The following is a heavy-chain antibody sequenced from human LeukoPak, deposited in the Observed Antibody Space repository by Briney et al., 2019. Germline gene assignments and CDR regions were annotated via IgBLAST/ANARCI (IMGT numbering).Heavy chain of an antibody. V-gene: IGHV4-30-4*01. CDR1: GGSISSGDYY. Sequence: SETLSLTCTVSGGSISSGDYYWSWIRQPPGKGLEWIGYIYYSGSTYYNPSLKSRVTISVDTSKNQFSLKLSSVTAADTAVYYCAGEFVGLGALDYWGQGTLVTVSS. J-gene: IGHJ4*02. CDR3: AGEFVGLGALDY. D-gene: IGHD3-10*01. CDR2: IYYSGST.